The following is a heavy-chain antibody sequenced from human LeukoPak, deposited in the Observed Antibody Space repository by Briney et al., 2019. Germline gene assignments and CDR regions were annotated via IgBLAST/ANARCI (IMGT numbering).Heavy chain of an antibody. CDR2: INHSGST. D-gene: IGHD1-7*01. Sequence: SETLTLTCAVYGGSFSGYYWSWLRQPPGKGLEWVGEINHSGSTNYNPSLKSRVTLSVDMSKNQSTLKLSSVTAADTAVYFCARGQEDWEELQRAVNVDYWGQGALVTASS. CDR3: ARGQEDWEELQRAVNVDY. J-gene: IGHJ4*02. V-gene: IGHV4-34*01. CDR1: GGSFSGYY.